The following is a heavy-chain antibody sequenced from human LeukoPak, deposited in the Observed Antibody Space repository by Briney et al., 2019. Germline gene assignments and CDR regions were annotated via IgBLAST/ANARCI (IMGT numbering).Heavy chain of an antibody. V-gene: IGHV3-64D*06. D-gene: IGHD1-1*01. J-gene: IGHJ4*02. CDR2: ISSNGGST. CDR3: VKTGRTTRSPTYYFDY. Sequence: GGSLRLSCSASGFTFSSYAMHWVRQAPGKELEYVSAISSNGGSTYYADSVKGRFTISRDNSKNTLYLQMSSLRAEDTAVYYCVKTGRTTRSPTYYFDYWGQGTLVTVSS. CDR1: GFTFSSYA.